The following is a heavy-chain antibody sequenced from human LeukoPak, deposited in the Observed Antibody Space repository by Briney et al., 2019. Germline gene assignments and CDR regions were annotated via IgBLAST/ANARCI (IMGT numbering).Heavy chain of an antibody. CDR2: IIGTGDST. Sequence: PGGSLRLSCAASGFTFRNHGMRWVRQAPGKGLEWVSGIIGTGDSTFYADPVKGRFTISRDNTRNTLYLYMNSLRVDDTAVYYCASLYNDYGDYWGQGALVTVSS. D-gene: IGHD5-24*01. V-gene: IGHV3-23*01. CDR1: GFTFRNHG. CDR3: ASLYNDYGDY. J-gene: IGHJ4*02.